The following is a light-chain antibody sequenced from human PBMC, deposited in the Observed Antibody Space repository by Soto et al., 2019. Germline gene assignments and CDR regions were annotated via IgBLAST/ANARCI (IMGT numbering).Light chain of an antibody. CDR2: GAS. Sequence: EIVLTQSPGTLSLSPGERATLSCRASQRVRSNYLAWYQQKPGQAPRVLIYGASSRATGNPDRFSGSGSWTDFTVTISRLEPEDFAVYYCQQYGCSPFTFGPGTKVVI. CDR1: QRVRSNY. J-gene: IGKJ3*01. CDR3: QQYGCSPFT. V-gene: IGKV3-20*01.